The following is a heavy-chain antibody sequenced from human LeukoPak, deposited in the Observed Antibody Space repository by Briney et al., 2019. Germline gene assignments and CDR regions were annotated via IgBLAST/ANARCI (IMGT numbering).Heavy chain of an antibody. CDR3: AKDGYYYDSSGYYGFDQ. J-gene: IGHJ4*02. D-gene: IGHD3-22*01. Sequence: GGSLRLSCAASGFTFSSYAMSWVRQAPGKGLEWVSAISGSGGSTYYADSMKGRFTISRDNSKNTLYLQMNSLRAEDTAVYYCAKDGYYYDSSGYYGFDQWGQGTLVTVSS. V-gene: IGHV3-23*01. CDR1: GFTFSSYA. CDR2: ISGSGGST.